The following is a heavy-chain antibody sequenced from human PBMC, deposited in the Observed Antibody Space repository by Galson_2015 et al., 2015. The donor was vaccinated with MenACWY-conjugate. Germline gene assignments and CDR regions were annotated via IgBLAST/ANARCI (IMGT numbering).Heavy chain of an antibody. CDR1: GYRFTSYW. Sequence: QSGAEVKKPGESLRISCEGSGYRFTSYWISWVRQMPGKGLEWMGTIDPSDSSTNYSPSFQGHVTISVDKSITTAHLQWSSLKASDTAMYYCPRLGYNYYTMDVWGQGTTVTVSS. V-gene: IGHV5-10-1*01. CDR3: PRLGYNYYTMDV. J-gene: IGHJ6*02. D-gene: IGHD5-24*01. CDR2: IDPSDSST.